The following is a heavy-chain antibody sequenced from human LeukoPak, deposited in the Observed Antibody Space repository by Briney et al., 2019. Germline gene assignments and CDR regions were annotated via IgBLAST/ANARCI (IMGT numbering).Heavy chain of an antibody. CDR3: AKNYLPDYYGSGSYYNAAMDV. D-gene: IGHD3-10*01. Sequence: GGSLRLSCAASGFTFSSYGMHWVRQAPGKGLEWVAVISYDGSNKHYADSVKGRFTISRDNSKNTLYLQMNSLRAEDTAVYYCAKNYLPDYYGSGSYYNAAMDVWGQGTTVTVSS. CDR2: ISYDGSNK. V-gene: IGHV3-30*18. J-gene: IGHJ6*02. CDR1: GFTFSSYG.